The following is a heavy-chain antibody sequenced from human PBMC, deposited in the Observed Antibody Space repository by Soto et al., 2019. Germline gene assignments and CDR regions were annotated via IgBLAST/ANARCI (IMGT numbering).Heavy chain of an antibody. D-gene: IGHD3-16*01. J-gene: IGHJ4*02. CDR3: ARSIGGKFDY. CDR1: GYTFTSYG. V-gene: IGHV1-18*01. Sequence: ASVKVSCKASGYTFTSYGISWVRQAPGQGLEWMGWISAYNGNTNYAQKLQGRVTMTTDTSASTVYMELSSLRSEDTAVYYCARSIGGKFDYWGQGTLVTVSS. CDR2: ISAYNGNT.